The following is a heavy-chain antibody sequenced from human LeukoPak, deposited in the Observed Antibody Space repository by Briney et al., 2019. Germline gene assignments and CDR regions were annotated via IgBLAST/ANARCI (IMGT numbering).Heavy chain of an antibody. D-gene: IGHD2-8*01. CDR1: GDSVSSNSVA. J-gene: IGHJ4*02. Sequence: SQTLSLTCAISGDSVSSNSVAWDWIRQSPSRGLEWLGRTYYRSKWYNDYAVSVKSRITINPDTSKNQFSLQLNSVTPADTGVYYCARNNGALLDYWGRGTLVTVSS. V-gene: IGHV6-1*01. CDR3: ARNNGALLDY. CDR2: TYYRSKWYN.